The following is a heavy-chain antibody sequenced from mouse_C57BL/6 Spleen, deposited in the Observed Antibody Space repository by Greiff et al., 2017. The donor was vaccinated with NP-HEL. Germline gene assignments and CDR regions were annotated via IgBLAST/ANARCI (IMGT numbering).Heavy chain of an antibody. J-gene: IGHJ4*01. D-gene: IGHD2-3*01. CDR2: IYPGGGYT. V-gene: IGHV1-63*01. Sequence: VQVVESGAELVRPGTSVKMSCKASGYTFTNYWIGWAKQRPGHGLEWIGDIYPGGGYTNYNEKFKGKATLTADKSSSTAYMQFSSLTSEDSAIYYCARGWLLHYAMDYWGQGTSVTVSS. CDR3: ARGWLLHYAMDY. CDR1: GYTFTNYW.